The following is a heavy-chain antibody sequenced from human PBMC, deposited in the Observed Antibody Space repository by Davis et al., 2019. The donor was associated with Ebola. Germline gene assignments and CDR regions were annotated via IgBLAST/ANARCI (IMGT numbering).Heavy chain of an antibody. D-gene: IGHD2-2*01. CDR2: IYYSGST. CDR3: ASPGYCSSTSCYYYYGMDV. CDR1: GGSISSSSYY. Sequence: GSLRLSCTVSGGSISSSSYYWGWIRQPPGKGLEWIGTIYYSGSTYYNPSLKSRVTISVDTSKNQFSLKLSSVTAADTAVYYCASPGYCSSTSCYYYYGMDVWGQGTTVTVSS. V-gene: IGHV4-39*01. J-gene: IGHJ6*02.